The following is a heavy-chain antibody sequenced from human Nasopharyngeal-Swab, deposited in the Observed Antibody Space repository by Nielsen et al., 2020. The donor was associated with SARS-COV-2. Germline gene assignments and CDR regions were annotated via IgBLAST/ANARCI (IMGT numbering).Heavy chain of an antibody. Sequence: SETLSLTCTVSGGSISSGDYYWSRIRQLPGKGLEWIGYIYRLGGTSYNPSLKSRVTISLDASNNQFSLRLSSVTAADTAMFYCARGTPFDYWGQGILVTVSS. CDR1: GGSISSGDYY. V-gene: IGHV4-31*03. CDR2: IYRLGGT. CDR3: ARGTPFDY. D-gene: IGHD1-1*01. J-gene: IGHJ4*02.